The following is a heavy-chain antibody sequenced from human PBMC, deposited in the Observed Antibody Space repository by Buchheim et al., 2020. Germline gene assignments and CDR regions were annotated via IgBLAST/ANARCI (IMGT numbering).Heavy chain of an antibody. Sequence: EVQLLESGGGLVQPGGSLRLSCAASGFTFSSYAMSWVRQAPGKGLEWVSAISGSGGSTYYADSVKGRFTISRDNSKNTLSLQMNSLRAEDTAVYYCAKDVTIFGVVIIGYFDYWGQGTL. D-gene: IGHD3-3*01. J-gene: IGHJ4*02. V-gene: IGHV3-23*01. CDR3: AKDVTIFGVVIIGYFDY. CDR1: GFTFSSYA. CDR2: ISGSGGST.